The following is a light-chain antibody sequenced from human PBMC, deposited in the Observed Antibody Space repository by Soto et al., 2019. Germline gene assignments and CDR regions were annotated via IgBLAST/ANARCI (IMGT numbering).Light chain of an antibody. J-gene: IGLJ2*01. CDR1: SSDVGGYNY. V-gene: IGLV2-14*01. CDR3: SSYTSSSTQ. Sequence: QSALTQPASVSGSPGQSITISCTGTSSDVGGYNYVSWYQQHPGKAPKLMIYDVSNRPSGVSNRFSGSKSGNTASLTISGLQAEDEADYYCSSYTSSSTQFGGGTNLTVL. CDR2: DVS.